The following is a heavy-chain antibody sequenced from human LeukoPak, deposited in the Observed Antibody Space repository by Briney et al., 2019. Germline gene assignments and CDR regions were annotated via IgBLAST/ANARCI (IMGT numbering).Heavy chain of an antibody. CDR3: ARDTRLAHDAFDI. CDR2: MYYSGST. D-gene: IGHD6-19*01. CDR1: GGSISSSSYY. J-gene: IGHJ3*02. Sequence: SETLSLTCTVSGGSISSSSYYWGWIRQPPGRGLEWIGTMYYSGSTNYNPSLKSRVTISVDTSKNQFSLKLSSVTAADTAVYYCARDTRLAHDAFDIWGQGTMVTVSS. V-gene: IGHV4-39*07.